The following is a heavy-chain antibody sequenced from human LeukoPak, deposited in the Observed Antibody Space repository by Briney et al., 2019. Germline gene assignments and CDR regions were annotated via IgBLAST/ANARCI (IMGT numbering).Heavy chain of an antibody. Sequence: HTGGSLRLSCAASEFTFSNYGMHWVRQAPGKGLEWVAYVRYDGNNKFYADSVKGRFTISRDNSKNKLYLQMNSLRAEDTAVYYCAKKLSSGSGTYDDAFDIWGQGTMVTVSS. D-gene: IGHD3-10*01. CDR2: VRYDGNNK. J-gene: IGHJ3*02. CDR1: EFTFSNYG. CDR3: AKKLSSGSGTYDDAFDI. V-gene: IGHV3-30*02.